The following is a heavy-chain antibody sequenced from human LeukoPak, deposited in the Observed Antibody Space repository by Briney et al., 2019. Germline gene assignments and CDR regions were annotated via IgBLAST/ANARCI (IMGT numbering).Heavy chain of an antibody. V-gene: IGHV1-8*01. CDR3: ATAIVVVPAAFPMDV. CDR2: MNPNSGNT. Sequence: ASVKVSCKASGYTFTSYDINWVRQATGQGLEWMGWMNPNSGNTGYAQKFQGRVTMTRNTSISTAYMELSSLRSEDTAVYYCATAIVVVPAAFPMDVWGQGTTVTVSS. CDR1: GYTFTSYD. J-gene: IGHJ6*02. D-gene: IGHD2-2*01.